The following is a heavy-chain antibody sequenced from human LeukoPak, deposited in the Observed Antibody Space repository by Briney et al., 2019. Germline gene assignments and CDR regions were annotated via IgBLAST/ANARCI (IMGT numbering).Heavy chain of an antibody. CDR1: GFTFSSHW. Sequence: GGSLRLSCTGSGFTFSSHWMSWVRQAPGRGLEWVANIKEDGSETYYLDSVKGRFTISRDNAKNSLYLQMNSLRAEDTAVYYCATNWGVVVPAAVFDPWGQGTLVTVSS. V-gene: IGHV3-7*01. J-gene: IGHJ5*02. CDR2: IKEDGSET. CDR3: ATNWGVVVPAAVFDP. D-gene: IGHD2-2*01.